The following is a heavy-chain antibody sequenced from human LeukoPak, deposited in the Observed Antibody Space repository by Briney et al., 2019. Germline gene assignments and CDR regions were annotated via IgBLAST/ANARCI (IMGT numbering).Heavy chain of an antibody. D-gene: IGHD1-26*01. J-gene: IGHJ4*02. CDR2: ISGSGGST. CDR3: AKVDDSRWELLLDY. Sequence: GGSLRLPCAASGFTFSSYAMSWVRQAPGKGLEWVSAISGSGGSTYYADSVKGRLTISRDNSKNTLYLQMNSLRAEDTAVYYCAKVDDSRWELLLDYGGQGTLVTVSS. CDR1: GFTFSSYA. V-gene: IGHV3-23*01.